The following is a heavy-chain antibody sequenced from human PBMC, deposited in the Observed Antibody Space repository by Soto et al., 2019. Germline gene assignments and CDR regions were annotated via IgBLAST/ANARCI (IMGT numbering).Heavy chain of an antibody. CDR3: ARDRADCSGGSCYSDY. CDR2: ISAYNGNT. V-gene: IGHV1-18*01. D-gene: IGHD2-15*01. J-gene: IGHJ4*02. Sequence: QVQLVQSGAEVKKPGASVKVSCKASGYTFTSYGISWVRQAPGQGLEWMGWISAYNGNTNYAQKLQGRVTMTTDTXTXXAYMELRSLRSDDTAVYYCARDRADCSGGSCYSDYWGQGTLVTVSS. CDR1: GYTFTSYG.